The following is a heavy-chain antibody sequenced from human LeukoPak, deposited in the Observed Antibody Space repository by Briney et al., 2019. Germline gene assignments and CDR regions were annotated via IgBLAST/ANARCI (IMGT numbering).Heavy chain of an antibody. Sequence: SETLSLTCTVSGGSLSTSDYYWGWIRQSPVKGLEWIVDVFYTGKTNYNPSLRGRATISIDTSNNQFSLKLTYATAADSAVYYCARVFDSWGQGTLVTVSS. V-gene: IGHV4-39*07. J-gene: IGHJ4*02. CDR1: GGSLSTSDYY. CDR3: ARVFDS. CDR2: VFYTGKT.